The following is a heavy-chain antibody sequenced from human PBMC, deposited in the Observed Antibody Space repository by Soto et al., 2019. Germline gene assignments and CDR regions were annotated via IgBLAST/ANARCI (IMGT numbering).Heavy chain of an antibody. CDR2: ISYDGSNK. D-gene: IGHD1-1*01. V-gene: IGHV3-30*18. CDR1: GFTFSSYG. Sequence: GESLKISCAASGFTFSSYGMHWVRQAPGKGLEWVAVISYDGSNKYYADSVKGRFTISRDNSKKTLYLQMNSLRAEDTAVYYCAKAKGLSDWNDVKDYWGQGTLVTVSS. CDR3: AKAKGLSDWNDVKDY. J-gene: IGHJ4*02.